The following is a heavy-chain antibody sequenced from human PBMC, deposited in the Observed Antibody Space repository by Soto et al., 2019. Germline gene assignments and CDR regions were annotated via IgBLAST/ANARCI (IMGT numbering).Heavy chain of an antibody. V-gene: IGHV4-4*02. CDR1: GGSISSSNW. CDR3: ARTASITAPVVIITPYWYFDL. Sequence: QVHLQESGPGLVKPSGTLSLTCAVSGGSISSSNWWSWVRQPPGKGLEWIGEIYHSGYTNYNPSLRSRVTISVDKSKRHFSLNLTSVTAADTAIYFCARTASITAPVVIITPYWYFDLWGRGTLVTVSS. CDR2: IYHSGYT. D-gene: IGHD3-22*01. J-gene: IGHJ2*01.